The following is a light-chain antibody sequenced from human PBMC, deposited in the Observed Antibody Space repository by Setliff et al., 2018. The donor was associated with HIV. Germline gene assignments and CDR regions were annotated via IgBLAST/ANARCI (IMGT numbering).Light chain of an antibody. Sequence: QSVLVQPPSVSAAPGQRVTISCSGTQSNIGRTTVNWYQQLPGTAPKLLIFGDNQRPSGVPDRLSASKFGTSGSLDISGLQSDDEADYFCAAWDAGLSAYVFGPGTKVTDL. CDR3: AAWDAGLSAYV. CDR2: GDN. V-gene: IGLV1-44*01. J-gene: IGLJ1*01. CDR1: QSNIGRTT.